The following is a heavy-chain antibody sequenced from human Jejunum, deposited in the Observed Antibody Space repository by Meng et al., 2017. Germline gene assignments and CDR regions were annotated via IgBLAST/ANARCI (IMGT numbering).Heavy chain of an antibody. J-gene: IGHJ4*02. CDR3: ARVLRD. CDR2: IYHSGPA. CDR1: GASISVGGYY. Sequence: APLEELGPGLVKPAATLSLTCTVSGASISVGGYYWNWVRQLPGKGLEWLGYIYHSGPAYYNPSLKSRLSMSVDTSKNQFSLKLTSVTAADTAVYYCARVLRDWGQGTLVTVSP. V-gene: IGHV4-31*03.